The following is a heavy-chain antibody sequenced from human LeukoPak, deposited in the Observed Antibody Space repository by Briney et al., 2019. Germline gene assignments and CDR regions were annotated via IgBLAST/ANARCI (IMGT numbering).Heavy chain of an antibody. J-gene: IGHJ6*03. CDR2: IIPIFGTA. CDR1: GGTFSSYA. CDR3: ARGRKRWLQLRYYYYMDV. Sequence: SVKVSCKASGGTFSSYAISWVRQAPGQGLEWMGGIIPIFGTANYAQKFQGRVTITTDESTSTAYMELSSLRSEDTAVYYCARGRKRWLQLRYYYYMDVWGKGTTVTVSS. D-gene: IGHD5-24*01. V-gene: IGHV1-69*05.